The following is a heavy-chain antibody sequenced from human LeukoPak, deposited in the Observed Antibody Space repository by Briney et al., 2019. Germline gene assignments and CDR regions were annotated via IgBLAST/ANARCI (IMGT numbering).Heavy chain of an antibody. J-gene: IGHJ6*02. Sequence: GESLKVSCKGSGYSFTSYWIGWVRQMPGKGLEWMGIIYPGDSDARYSPSFQGQVTISADKSISTAYLQWSSLKASDTAMYYCARRGSGYYPYYYYGMDVWGQGITVTVSS. V-gene: IGHV5-51*01. D-gene: IGHD3-22*01. CDR2: IYPGDSDA. CDR1: GYSFTSYW. CDR3: ARRGSGYYPYYYYGMDV.